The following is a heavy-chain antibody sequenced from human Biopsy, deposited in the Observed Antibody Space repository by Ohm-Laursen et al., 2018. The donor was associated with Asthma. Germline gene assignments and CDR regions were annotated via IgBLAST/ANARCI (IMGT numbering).Heavy chain of an antibody. CDR3: ARQSGQDYGDSSGFDI. V-gene: IGHV3-30*03. CDR1: GFVFSQCG. Sequence: SLRLSCSASGFVFSQCGMYWVRQGPGKGLEWVALVSSDGPNNYYEDSVKGRFTISRDNSRNRLYLQINRLTVEDSAVYFCARQSGQDYGDSSGFDIWGQGTKVAVSS. D-gene: IGHD3-22*01. J-gene: IGHJ3*02. CDR2: VSSDGPNN.